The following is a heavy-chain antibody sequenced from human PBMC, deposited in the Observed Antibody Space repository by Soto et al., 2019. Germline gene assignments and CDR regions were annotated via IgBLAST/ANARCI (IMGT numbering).Heavy chain of an antibody. CDR3: AKDSPHIAFGGVIVGYFDY. CDR2: ISWDGGST. CDR1: GFTFDDYT. D-gene: IGHD3-16*02. Sequence: GGSLRLSCAASGFTFDDYTMHWVRQAPGKGLEWVSLISWDGGSTYYADSVKGRFTISRDNSKNSLYLQMNSLRTEDTALYYCAKDSPHIAFGGVIVGYFDYWGQGTLVTVSS. V-gene: IGHV3-43*01. J-gene: IGHJ4*02.